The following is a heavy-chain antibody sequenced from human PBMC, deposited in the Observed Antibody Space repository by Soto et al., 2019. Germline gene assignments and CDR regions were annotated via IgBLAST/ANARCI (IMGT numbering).Heavy chain of an antibody. J-gene: IGHJ5*02. Sequence: AGGSLRLSCAASGFTFSSYSMNWVRQAPGKGLEWVSSISSSSSYIYYADSVKGRFTISRDNAKNSLYLQMNSLRAEDTAVYYCARETIYRRSFDPWGQGTLVTVSS. CDR3: ARETIYRRSFDP. V-gene: IGHV3-21*01. CDR2: ISSSSSYI. D-gene: IGHD3-9*01. CDR1: GFTFSSYS.